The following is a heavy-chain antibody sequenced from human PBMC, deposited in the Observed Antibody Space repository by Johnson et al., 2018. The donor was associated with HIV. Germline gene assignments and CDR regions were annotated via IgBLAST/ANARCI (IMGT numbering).Heavy chain of an antibody. V-gene: IGHV3-20*04. CDR3: ARDGRGEQLVDQGDAFDI. CDR1: GFTFSRSG. CDR2: LNWNGGST. J-gene: IGHJ3*02. D-gene: IGHD6-6*01. Sequence: VQLVESGGGVVQPGGSLRLSCAASGFTFSRSGMPLVRQAPGMGLESVSGLNWNGGSTAYGDSVKGRFTTSRDNAKNSLYLQMNRLRAEDTALYFCARDGRGEQLVDQGDAFDIWGQGTMVTVSS.